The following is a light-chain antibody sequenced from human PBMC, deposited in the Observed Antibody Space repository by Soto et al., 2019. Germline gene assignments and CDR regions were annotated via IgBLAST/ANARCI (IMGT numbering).Light chain of an antibody. CDR1: QIILSN. CDR3: QQYNNWTIT. Sequence: EIVMTQSPVTLSVSPGERVTLSCRASQIILSNLAWYQQKPGQAPRVLIYGASTRETGIPARFSGSGSGTEFTLTISSLQSEDFVVYYCQQYNNWTITFGQGTRLEIK. V-gene: IGKV3-15*01. J-gene: IGKJ5*01. CDR2: GAS.